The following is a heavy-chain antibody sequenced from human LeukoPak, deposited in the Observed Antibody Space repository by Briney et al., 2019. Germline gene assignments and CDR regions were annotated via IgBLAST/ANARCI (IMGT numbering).Heavy chain of an antibody. Sequence: SETLSLTCTVSGGSISSSSYYWGWIRQPPGKGLEWIGSIYYSGSTYYNPSLKSRVTISVDTSKNQFSLKLSSVTAADTAVYYCARDWAAAGNFDYWGQGTLVTVSS. D-gene: IGHD6-13*01. CDR1: GGSISSSSYY. CDR2: IYYSGST. J-gene: IGHJ4*02. CDR3: ARDWAAAGNFDY. V-gene: IGHV4-39*07.